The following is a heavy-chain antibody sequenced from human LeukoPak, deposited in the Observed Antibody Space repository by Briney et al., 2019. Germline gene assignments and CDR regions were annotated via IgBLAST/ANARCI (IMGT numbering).Heavy chain of an antibody. CDR3: SRAGATGYDY. Sequence: ASVKVSCKASGYTFTCYDINWVRQANGQGLDWMGWMNPNSGNTGYAQKFQFRGTMTRNTSISTAYMELSSLKLEDTAAYDCSRAGATGYDYWVQGTLVTVSS. CDR1: GYTFTCYD. V-gene: IGHV1-8*01. J-gene: IGHJ4*02. CDR2: MNPNSGNT. D-gene: IGHD1-26*01.